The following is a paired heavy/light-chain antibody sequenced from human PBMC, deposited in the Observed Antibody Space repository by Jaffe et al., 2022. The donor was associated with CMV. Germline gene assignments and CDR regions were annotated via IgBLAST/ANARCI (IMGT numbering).Heavy chain of an antibody. D-gene: IGHD2-2*01. Sequence: QVQLQQWGAGLLKPSETLSLTCAVYGGSFSGYYWSWIRQPPGKGLEWIGEINHSGSTNYNPSLKSRVTISVDTSKNQFSLKLSSVTAADTAVYYCASRIVVVPAAPAGGWFDPWGQGTLVTVSS. CDR3: ASRIVVVPAAPAGGWFDP. CDR1: GGSFSGYY. V-gene: IGHV4-34*01. CDR2: INHSGST. J-gene: IGHJ5*02.
Light chain of an antibody. J-gene: IGLJ1*01. Sequence: QSVLTQPPSVSAAPGQKVTISCSGSSSNIGNNYVSWYQQLPGTAPKLLIYENNKRPSGIPDRFSGSKSGTSATLGITGLQTGDEADYYCGTWDSSLSAGGVFGTGTKVTVL. CDR3: GTWDSSLSAGGV. CDR1: SSNIGNNY. CDR2: ENN. V-gene: IGLV1-51*02.